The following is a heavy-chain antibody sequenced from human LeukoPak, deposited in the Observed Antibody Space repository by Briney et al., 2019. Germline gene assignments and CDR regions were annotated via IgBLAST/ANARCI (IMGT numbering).Heavy chain of an antibody. Sequence: PSETLSLACTVSGGSISSYYWSWIRLPPGKGLEWIGSIYYSGSTNYNPSLKSRVTISVDTSKNQFSLKLSSVTAADTAVYYCARGFSSLGGYYYMDVWGKGTTVTVSS. CDR3: ARGFSSLGGYYYMDV. CDR1: GGSISSYY. D-gene: IGHD2-15*01. V-gene: IGHV4-59*01. J-gene: IGHJ6*03. CDR2: IYYSGST.